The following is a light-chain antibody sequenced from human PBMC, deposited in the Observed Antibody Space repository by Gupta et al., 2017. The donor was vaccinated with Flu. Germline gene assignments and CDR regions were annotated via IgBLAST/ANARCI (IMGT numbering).Light chain of an antibody. CDR3: QAWDSRV. Sequence: SYELTQPLSVSVSPGPTASLTCSGDKLGDQYACWYQQKPGQSPVLVIYKDSKRPSGIPERFSGSNSGNTATLTIGGTEAMDEADYYCQAWDSRVFGGGTKLTVL. V-gene: IGLV3-1*01. CDR1: KLGDQY. J-gene: IGLJ2*01. CDR2: KDS.